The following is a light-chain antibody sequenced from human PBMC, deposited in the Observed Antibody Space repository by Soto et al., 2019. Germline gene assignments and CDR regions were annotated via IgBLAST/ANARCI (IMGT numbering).Light chain of an antibody. CDR3: QQLNSYPLT. Sequence: DLQLTQSPSFLSASVGDRVTITCRASQGIISSLAWYQQKPGKAPNLLIYGASTLQSGVPSRFSGSGSGTEFTLTSSSLQPEDFATYYCQQLNSYPLTFGGGTKVEI. V-gene: IGKV1-9*01. CDR2: GAS. J-gene: IGKJ4*01. CDR1: QGIISS.